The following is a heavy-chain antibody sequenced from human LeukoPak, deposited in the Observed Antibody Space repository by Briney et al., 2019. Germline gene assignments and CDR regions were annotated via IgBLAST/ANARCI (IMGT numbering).Heavy chain of an antibody. J-gene: IGHJ4*02. Sequence: PGRSLRLSCAASGFTLDDYAMHWVRQAPGKGLEWVSGISWNSGSIGYADSVKGRFTISRDNAKNSLYLQMNSLRAEDAAVYYCTRENWHLDYWGQGNLVTVSS. V-gene: IGHV3-9*01. CDR3: TRENWHLDY. CDR2: ISWNSGSI. CDR1: GFTLDDYA.